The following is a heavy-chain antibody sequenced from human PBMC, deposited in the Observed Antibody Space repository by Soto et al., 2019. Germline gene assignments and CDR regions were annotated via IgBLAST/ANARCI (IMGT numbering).Heavy chain of an antibody. CDR3: ARGSGSSGYCLDY. CDR2: IIPIFGTA. Sequence: GASVKVSCKASGGTFSSYAISWVRQAPGQGLEWMGGIIPIFGTANYAQKFQGRVTITADKSTSTAHMELSSLRSEDTAVHYCARGSGSSGYCLDYWGQGTLVTVSS. V-gene: IGHV1-69*06. J-gene: IGHJ4*02. D-gene: IGHD3-22*01. CDR1: GGTFSSYA.